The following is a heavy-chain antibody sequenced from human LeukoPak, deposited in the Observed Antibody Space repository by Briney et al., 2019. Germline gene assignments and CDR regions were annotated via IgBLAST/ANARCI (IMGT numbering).Heavy chain of an antibody. Sequence: ASVKVSCKASGYTFISYGISWVRQAPGQGLEWMGRISAYNGNTNYAQKLQGRVTMTTDASTSTAYMELRSLRSDDTAVYYCARVDYYDSSGYKGFDYWGQGTLVTVSS. V-gene: IGHV1-18*01. CDR2: ISAYNGNT. CDR3: ARVDYYDSSGYKGFDY. CDR1: GYTFISYG. J-gene: IGHJ4*02. D-gene: IGHD3-22*01.